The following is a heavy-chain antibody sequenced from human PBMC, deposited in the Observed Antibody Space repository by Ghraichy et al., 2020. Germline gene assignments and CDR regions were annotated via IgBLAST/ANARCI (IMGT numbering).Heavy chain of an antibody. CDR2: TRSKAKSYTT. Sequence: GGSLRLSCAASGFMSSDHYMDWVRQAPGKGLEWVARTRSKAKSYTTEYAASVKGRFTISRDDSKNSLYLQMNSLNTKDTAVYYCSRSRIIGTSEMFDCWGQGTLVTVSS. V-gene: IGHV3-72*01. CDR3: SRSRIIGTSEMFDC. J-gene: IGHJ4*02. D-gene: IGHD1-7*01. CDR1: GFMSSDHY.